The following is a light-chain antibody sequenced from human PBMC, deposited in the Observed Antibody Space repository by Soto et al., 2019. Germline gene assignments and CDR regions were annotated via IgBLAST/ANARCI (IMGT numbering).Light chain of an antibody. CDR3: QTWDTGIHVV. CDR2: LNSDGSH. V-gene: IGLV4-69*01. CDR1: SGHRNYA. Sequence: QSVLTQSPSASASLGASVKLTCTLDSGHRNYAIAWHQQQPEKGPRYLMKLNSDGSHTKGDGIPDRFSGSSSGAERYLSISSLQSEDEADYYCQTWDTGIHVVFGGGTKLTVL. J-gene: IGLJ2*01.